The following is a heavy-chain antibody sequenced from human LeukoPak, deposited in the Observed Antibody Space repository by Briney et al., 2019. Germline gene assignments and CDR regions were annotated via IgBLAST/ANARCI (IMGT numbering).Heavy chain of an antibody. J-gene: IGHJ4*02. Sequence: ASVKVSSTASGYTSTSYGISGVRQAPGQGLERIGWISAYNGNTNYAQKLQGRVTMTTDTSTSTAYMELRSLRSDDTAVYYCARGGGDGYNFGFDYWGQGTLVTVSS. V-gene: IGHV1-18*01. D-gene: IGHD5-24*01. CDR1: GYTSTSYG. CDR3: ARGGGDGYNFGFDY. CDR2: ISAYNGNT.